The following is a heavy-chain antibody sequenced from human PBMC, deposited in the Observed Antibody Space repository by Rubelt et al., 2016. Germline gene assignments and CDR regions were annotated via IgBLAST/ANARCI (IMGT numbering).Heavy chain of an antibody. Sequence: QVQLQQWGAGLLKPSETLSLTCAVYGGSFSGYYWSWIRQAPGKGLEWIGEINHSGSTNYNPSLKSRVTISVDTSKNQFSLKLRSVAAADTAVYYCARPSDYGDYIGYWGRGTPVTVSS. V-gene: IGHV4-34*01. D-gene: IGHD4-17*01. J-gene: IGHJ4*02. CDR3: ARPSDYGDYIGY. CDR2: INHSGST. CDR1: GGSFSGYY.